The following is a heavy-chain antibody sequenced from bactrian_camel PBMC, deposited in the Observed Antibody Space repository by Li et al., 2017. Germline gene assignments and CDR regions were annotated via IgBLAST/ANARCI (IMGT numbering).Heavy chain of an antibody. D-gene: IGHD6*01. V-gene: IGHV3S42*01. Sequence: VQLVESGGGSVQAGGSLRLTCVASEYTGSSNCLGWFRQAPGKEREGIAVTDNIGDTSYAESVKGRFTISQDNTKNTLYLQMNSLKPEDTAMYYCAAGIRSVSWSLLNPGAFADWGQGTQVTARYHPYWGQGTQVTVS. CDR2: TDNIGDT. CDR1: EYTGSSNC. J-gene: IGHJ4*01. CDR3: AAGIRSVSWSLLNPGAFADWGQGTQVTARYHPY.